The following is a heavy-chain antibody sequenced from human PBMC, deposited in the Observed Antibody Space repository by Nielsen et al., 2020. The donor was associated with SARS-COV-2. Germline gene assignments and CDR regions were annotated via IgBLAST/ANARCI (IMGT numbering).Heavy chain of an antibody. CDR1: GDTFPIDN. CDR3: ATPITVDYFDY. J-gene: IGHJ4*02. CDR2: INLSAGST. V-gene: IGHV1-46*01. Sequence: ASVKVSCKASGDTFPIDNIHWLRQAPGQGLEWIGIINLSAGSTDSAQKFKGRVTMTRDTSASTVYLALTSLKSEDTAVYYCATPITVDYFDYWGQGTLVTVSP.